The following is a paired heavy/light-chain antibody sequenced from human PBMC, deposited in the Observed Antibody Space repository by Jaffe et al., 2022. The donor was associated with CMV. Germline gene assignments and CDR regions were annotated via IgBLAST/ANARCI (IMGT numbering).Light chain of an antibody. CDR2: DAS. CDR3: QQRSNWPPRIT. Sequence: EIVLTQSPATLSLSPGERATLSCRASQSVSSYLAWYQQKPGQAPRLLIYDASNRATGIPARFSGSGSGTDFTLTISSLEPEDFAVYYCQQRSNWPPRITFGQGTRLEIK. V-gene: IGKV3-11*01. CDR1: QSVSSY. J-gene: IGKJ5*01.
Heavy chain of an antibody. CDR2: INHSGST. V-gene: IGHV4-34*01. Sequence: QVQLQQWGAGLLKPSETLSLTCAVYGGSFSGYYWSWIRQPPGKGLEWIGEINHSGSTNYNPSLKSRVTISVDTSKNQFSLKLSSVTAADTAVYYCARGGCTNGVCRRPRATHNYYYYGMDVWGQGTTVTVSS. J-gene: IGHJ6*02. D-gene: IGHD2-8*01. CDR3: ARGGCTNGVCRRPRATHNYYYYGMDV. CDR1: GGSFSGYY.